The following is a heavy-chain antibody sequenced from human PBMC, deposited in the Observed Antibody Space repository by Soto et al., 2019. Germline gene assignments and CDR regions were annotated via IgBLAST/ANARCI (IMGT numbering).Heavy chain of an antibody. D-gene: IGHD4-4*01. J-gene: IGHJ5*02. CDR1: GYPFTSYH. Sequence: QVQLVQSGAAVRKPGASVNLSCQTSGYPFTSYHMHWVRQAPGQGLEWMGVINPSEGRTRYSQKFKERVTRTRDTSTSTVYMDLTSLRSEDTATYFCARGREYSFGYNWFDPWGQGTLVTVSS. CDR2: INPSEGRT. CDR3: ARGREYSFGYNWFDP. V-gene: IGHV1-46*01.